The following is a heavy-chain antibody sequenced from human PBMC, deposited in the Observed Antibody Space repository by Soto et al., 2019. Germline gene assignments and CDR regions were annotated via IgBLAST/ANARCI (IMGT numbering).Heavy chain of an antibody. CDR1: GGSISRGDYY. CDR3: ARERPDGSRLDP. V-gene: IGHV4-30-4*01. J-gene: IGHJ5*02. Sequence: SEALSLTCTVSGGSISRGDYYWSWIRQPPGKGLEWIGYIYYSGSTYYNPSLKSRVTISVDTSKNQFSLKLSSVTAADTAVYYCARERPDGSRLDPWGQGTLVTVS. CDR2: IYYSGST. D-gene: IGHD6-13*01.